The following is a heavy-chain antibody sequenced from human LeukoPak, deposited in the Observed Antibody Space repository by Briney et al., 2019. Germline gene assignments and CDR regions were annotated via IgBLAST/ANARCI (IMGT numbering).Heavy chain of an antibody. CDR1: GYNFTSYW. CDR3: ARLRDGSIDY. Sequence: GESLKISCKGSGYNFTSYWISWVRQMPRKGLEWMGGIDPSDSYTNYSPSFQGHVTISTDKSIFTAYLQWSSLKASDTAMYYCARLRDGSIDYWGQGTLVTVSS. CDR2: IDPSDSYT. V-gene: IGHV5-10-1*01. J-gene: IGHJ4*02.